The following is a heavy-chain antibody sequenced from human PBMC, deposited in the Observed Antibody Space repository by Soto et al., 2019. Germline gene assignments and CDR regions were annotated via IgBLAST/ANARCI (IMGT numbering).Heavy chain of an antibody. J-gene: IGHJ4*02. V-gene: IGHV6-1*01. CDR1: GDSVSSNSAA. CDR3: ARDGNTAMVIGGPGFDY. Sequence: PSQTLSLTCAISGDSVSSNSAACNWIRQSPSRGLEWLGRTYYRSKWYNDYAVSVKSRITINPDTSKNQFSLQLNSVTPGDTAVYYCARDGNTAMVIGGPGFDYWGQGTLVTVSS. D-gene: IGHD5-18*01. CDR2: TYYRSKWYN.